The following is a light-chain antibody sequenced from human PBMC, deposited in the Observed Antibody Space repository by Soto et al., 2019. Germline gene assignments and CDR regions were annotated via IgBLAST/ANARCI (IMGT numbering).Light chain of an antibody. CDR1: QSISSY. Sequence: DIQMTQSPSSLSASVGDRVTINCRASQSISSYLNWYQQKPGKAPKLLIYAASSLQSGVPSRFSGSGSGTDFTLTISSLQPEDFATYYCQQSYSKVTFGQGTRLEIK. CDR3: QQSYSKVT. CDR2: AAS. V-gene: IGKV1-39*01. J-gene: IGKJ5*01.